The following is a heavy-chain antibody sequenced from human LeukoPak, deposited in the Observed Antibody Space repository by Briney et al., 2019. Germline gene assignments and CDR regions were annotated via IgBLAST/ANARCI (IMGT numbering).Heavy chain of an antibody. CDR1: GYSFTDFY. V-gene: IGHV1-2*02. D-gene: IGHD5-18*01. CDR3: ARALPHRRLMDTTMEQHWFDP. J-gene: IGHJ5*02. Sequence: ASVKVSCKPSGYSFTDFYIYWLRQAPGQGLEWLGWINPNTGRTNYAQKFQGRVTMTRDMSTSTVYMELSSLRSEDTAVYYCARALPHRRLMDTTMEQHWFDPWGEGTLVTVSS. CDR2: INPNTGRT.